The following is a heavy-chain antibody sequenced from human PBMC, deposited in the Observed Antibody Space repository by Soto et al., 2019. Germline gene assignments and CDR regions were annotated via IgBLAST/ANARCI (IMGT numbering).Heavy chain of an antibody. J-gene: IGHJ4*02. CDR1: GFSFSSYA. D-gene: IGHD3-22*01. Sequence: GGSLRLSCAASGFSFSSYAVSWVRQAPGKGLEWVSAISGSGGSTYYADSVKGRFTISRDNSKNTLYLQMNSLRAEDTAVYYCAKHIGYDSSGYYPGYWGQGTLVTVSS. V-gene: IGHV3-23*01. CDR2: ISGSGGST. CDR3: AKHIGYDSSGYYPGY.